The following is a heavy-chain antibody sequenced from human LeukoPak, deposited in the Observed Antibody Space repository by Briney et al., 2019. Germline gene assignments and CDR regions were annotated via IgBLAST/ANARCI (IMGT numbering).Heavy chain of an antibody. CDR1: GGSISSYY. CDR2: IYTSGST. Sequence: PSETLSLACTVSGGSISSYYWSWIRQPAGKGLEWIGRIYTSGSTNYNPSLKSRVTISVDKSKNQFSLKLSSVTAADTAVYYCARTLRGVTLDYWGQGTLVTVSS. CDR3: ARTLRGVTLDY. V-gene: IGHV4-4*07. D-gene: IGHD3-10*01. J-gene: IGHJ4*02.